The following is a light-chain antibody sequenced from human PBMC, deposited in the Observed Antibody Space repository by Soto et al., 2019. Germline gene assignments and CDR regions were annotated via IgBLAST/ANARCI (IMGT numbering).Light chain of an antibody. Sequence: QSALIQPRSVSGSPGQSVTISCTGTRSDVGVSKYVSWYRQHQGKAPKLMIYDVITRPSGVPDRFSGSKSGNTASLTISGLHAEDEADYYCCSYAGDYTFVFGSGTKVTVL. CDR3: CSYAGDYTFV. CDR1: RSDVGVSKY. CDR2: DVI. J-gene: IGLJ1*01. V-gene: IGLV2-11*01.